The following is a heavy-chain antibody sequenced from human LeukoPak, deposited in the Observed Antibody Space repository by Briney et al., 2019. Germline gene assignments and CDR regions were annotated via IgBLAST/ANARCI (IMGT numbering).Heavy chain of an antibody. D-gene: IGHD3-3*01. CDR2: INPNSGGT. J-gene: IGHJ5*02. V-gene: IGHV1-2*02. CDR3: AREKRSTIFGVVRWFDP. Sequence: ASVKVSCKASGYTFTGYYMHWVRQAPGQGLEWMGWINPNSGGTNYAQKFQGRVTMTRDTSISTAYMELSRLRSDDTAVYYCAREKRSTIFGVVRWFDPWGQGTLVTVSS. CDR1: GYTFTGYY.